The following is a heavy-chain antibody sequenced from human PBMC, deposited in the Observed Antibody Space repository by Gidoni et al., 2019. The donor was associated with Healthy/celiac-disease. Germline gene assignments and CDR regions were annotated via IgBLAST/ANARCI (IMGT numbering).Heavy chain of an antibody. V-gene: IGHV3-30-3*01. CDR1: GFTFSSYS. CDR2: ISYDGSNK. Sequence: VQLVESGGGVVQPVRSLRLSCPASGFTFSSYSMPWVRQAPGKGLEWVAVISYDGSNKYYADSVKGRFTISRDNSKNTLYLKMNSLRAEDTAVYYCARSPVVGRDTLVGATIPPFDYWGQGTLVTVSS. D-gene: IGHD1-26*01. J-gene: IGHJ4*02. CDR3: ARSPVVGRDTLVGATIPPFDY.